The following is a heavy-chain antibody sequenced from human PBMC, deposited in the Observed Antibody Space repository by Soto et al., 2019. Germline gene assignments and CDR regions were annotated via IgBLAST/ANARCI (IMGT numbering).Heavy chain of an antibody. D-gene: IGHD3-22*01. CDR1: GFTFSHYG. J-gene: IGHJ4*02. CDR2: ISYDGSNK. Sequence: QVQLVESGGGVVQPGRSLRLSCAASGFTFSHYGMHWVRQAPGKGLEWVAVISYDGSNKYYADSVKGRFTISRDNSKNTLYLQMNSLRAEDTAVYYWANEYYDSSGYYYPDYWGQGSLVTVSS. V-gene: IGHV3-30*18. CDR3: ANEYYDSSGYYYPDY.